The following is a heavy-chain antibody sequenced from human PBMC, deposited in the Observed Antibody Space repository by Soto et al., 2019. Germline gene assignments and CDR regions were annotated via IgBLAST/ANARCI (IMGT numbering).Heavy chain of an antibody. V-gene: IGHV3-64*01. D-gene: IGHD3-9*01. J-gene: IGHJ6*03. CDR1: GFTFSSYA. Sequence: GGSLRLSCAASGFTFSSYAMHWVRQAPGKGLEYVSAISSNGGSTYYANSVKGRFTISRDNSKNTLYLQMGSLRAEDMAVYYCARDWADILTTSYYYYYMDVWGKGTTVTVSS. CDR2: ISSNGGST. CDR3: ARDWADILTTSYYYYYMDV.